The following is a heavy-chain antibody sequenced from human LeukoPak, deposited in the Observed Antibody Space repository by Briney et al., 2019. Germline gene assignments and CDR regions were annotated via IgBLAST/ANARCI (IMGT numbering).Heavy chain of an antibody. CDR1: IGSISSYY. J-gene: IGHJ4*02. D-gene: IGHD4-17*01. CDR3: SALVTTRGKSAFDY. V-gene: IGHV4-4*07. Sequence: PSETLSLTCTVSIGSISSYYWSWIRQPAGKELEWIGLLYTSGSTNYNPSLKSRVTMSIDTSKNQFSLKLNSVTAADTAVYYCSALVTTRGKSAFDYWGQGTLVTVSS. CDR2: LYTSGST.